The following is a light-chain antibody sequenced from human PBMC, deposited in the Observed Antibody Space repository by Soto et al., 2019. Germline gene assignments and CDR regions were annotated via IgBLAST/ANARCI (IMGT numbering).Light chain of an antibody. CDR1: SSNIGAGYD. V-gene: IGLV1-40*01. J-gene: IGLJ1*01. CDR2: GNS. Sequence: QSVLTQPPSVSGAPWQRVTISCTGSSSNIGAGYDVHWYQQLPGTAPKLLIYGNSNRPSGVPDRFSGSKSGTSASLAITGLQAEDEADYYCQSYDSSLRGVFGTGTKLTVL. CDR3: QSYDSSLRGV.